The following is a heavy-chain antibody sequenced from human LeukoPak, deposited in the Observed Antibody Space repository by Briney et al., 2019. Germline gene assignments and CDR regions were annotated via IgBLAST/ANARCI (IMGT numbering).Heavy chain of an antibody. Sequence: SVKVSCKASGGTFSSYAISWVRQAPGQGLEWMGGIIPIFGTANYAQKFQGRVTITADESTSTAHMELSSLRSEDTAVYYCARDRGDGYTSRVYYFDYWGQGTLVTVSS. D-gene: IGHD5-24*01. V-gene: IGHV1-69*13. J-gene: IGHJ4*02. CDR1: GGTFSSYA. CDR3: ARDRGDGYTSRVYYFDY. CDR2: IIPIFGTA.